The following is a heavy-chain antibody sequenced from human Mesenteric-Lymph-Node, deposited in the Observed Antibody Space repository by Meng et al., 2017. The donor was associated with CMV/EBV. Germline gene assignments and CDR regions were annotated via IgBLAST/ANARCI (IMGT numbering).Heavy chain of an antibody. J-gene: IGHJ4*02. D-gene: IGHD3-10*01. CDR3: TGDSVSNPNLDY. CDR1: GFNVRDKY. V-gene: IGHV3-66*01. Sequence: VQLVASGGGLVQPGGSLRLSCAASGFNVRDKYMSWVRQAPGKGLEWVCIIYRGDNTYYIDSVKDRFTVSRDNSKNTMYLQMNSLRVEDSAVYYCTGDSVSNPNLDYWGQGTLVTVSS. CDR2: IYRGDNT.